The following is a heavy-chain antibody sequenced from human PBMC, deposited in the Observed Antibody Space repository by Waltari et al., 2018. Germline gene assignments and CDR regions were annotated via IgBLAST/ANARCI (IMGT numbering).Heavy chain of an antibody. D-gene: IGHD6-13*01. V-gene: IGHV1-18*01. Sequence: QVQLVQSGAEVKKPGASVKVSCKASGYTFTSYGISWVRQAPGQGLEWMGWISAYNGNTNYAQKLQGRVTMTTDTSTSTAYRELRSLRSDDTAVYYCARMTAAADYYYYGMDVWGQGTTVTVSS. J-gene: IGHJ6*02. CDR3: ARMTAAADYYYYGMDV. CDR2: ISAYNGNT. CDR1: GYTFTSYG.